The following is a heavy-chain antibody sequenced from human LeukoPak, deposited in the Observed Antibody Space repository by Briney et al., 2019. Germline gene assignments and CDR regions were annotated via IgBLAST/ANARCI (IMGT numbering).Heavy chain of an antibody. CDR1: GGTFSSYA. J-gene: IGHJ5*02. D-gene: IGHD6-13*01. CDR3: AKDQHSSSWYIDWFDP. Sequence: GASVKVSCKASGGTFSSYAMSWVRQAPGKGLEWVSAISGSGGSTYYADSVKGRFTISRDNSKNTLYLQMNSLRAEDTAVYYCAKDQHSSSWYIDWFDPWGQGTLVTVSS. CDR2: ISGSGGST. V-gene: IGHV3-23*01.